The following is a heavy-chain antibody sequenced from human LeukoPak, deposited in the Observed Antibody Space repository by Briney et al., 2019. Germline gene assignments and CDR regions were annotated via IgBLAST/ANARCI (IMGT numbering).Heavy chain of an antibody. CDR2: IIPIFGTA. J-gene: IGHJ4*02. Sequence: ASVKVSCKASGGTFSSYAINWVRQAPGQGLEWMGGIIPIFGTANYAQKFQSRVTITTDESTSTAYMELSSLRSEDTAVYYCATESRRYFDYWGQGTLVTVSS. V-gene: IGHV1-69*05. CDR1: GGTFSSYA. D-gene: IGHD1-14*01. CDR3: ATESRRYFDY.